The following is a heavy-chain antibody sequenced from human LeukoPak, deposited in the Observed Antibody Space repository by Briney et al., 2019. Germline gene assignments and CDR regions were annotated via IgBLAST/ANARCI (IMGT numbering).Heavy chain of an antibody. V-gene: IGHV3-21*01. CDR1: GVTFSRYS. D-gene: IGHD6-19*01. CDR2: ISSSRSYI. CDR3: ARDKGSGWFDAFDI. Sequence: GGCLRLSCGASGVTFSRYSMNGVREAPGKGREGGSSISSSRSYIYYAYSVKRRFTISRDNPNHSLYLQMNSLRAEDTAVYYCARDKGSGWFDAFDIWGQGTMVTVSS. J-gene: IGHJ3*02.